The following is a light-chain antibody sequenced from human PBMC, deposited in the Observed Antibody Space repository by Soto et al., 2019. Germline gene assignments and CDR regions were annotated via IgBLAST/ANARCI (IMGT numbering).Light chain of an antibody. V-gene: IGLV2-11*01. CDR1: SSDVGGYNF. CDR3: CSYAGSYTYV. CDR2: HVI. Sequence: QSALTQPRSVSGSPGQSVTISCTGTSSDVGGYNFVSWYQQHPGKAPKLMIYHVITRPSGVPDRFSGSKSGDTASLTISGLQAEDEADYYCCSYAGSYTYVFGTGIKLTVL. J-gene: IGLJ1*01.